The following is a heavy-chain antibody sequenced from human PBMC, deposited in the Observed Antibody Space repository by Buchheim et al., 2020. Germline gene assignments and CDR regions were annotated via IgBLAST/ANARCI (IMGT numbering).Heavy chain of an antibody. CDR1: GFSLSENP. CDR3: VRDVRYGFDI. D-gene: IGHD2-15*01. J-gene: IGHJ3*02. Sequence: EVRLVESGGGLVHPGGSLRLSCAASGFSLSENPMNWVRQAPGKGLEWLSNIRTADSSASYADSVKGQFTISRDNAKNSVYRQMDSLRADDTAVYYCVRDVRYGFDIWGQGT. V-gene: IGHV3-48*01. CDR2: IRTADSSA.